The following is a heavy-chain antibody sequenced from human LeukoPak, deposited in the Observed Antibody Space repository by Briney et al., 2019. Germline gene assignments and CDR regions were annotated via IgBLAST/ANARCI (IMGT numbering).Heavy chain of an antibody. J-gene: IGHJ2*01. CDR1: GYSFASYW. CDR3: VRQAGAPYWYFDL. CDR2: IYLGDSDT. V-gene: IGHV5-51*01. D-gene: IGHD4/OR15-4a*01. Sequence: GESLKISCKGSGYSFASYWIGWVRQMPGKGLEWMGIIYLGDSDTRYSPSFQGQVTISADNSISTAYLQWSGLKASDTAMYYCVRQAGAPYWYFDLWGCGTLVTVSS.